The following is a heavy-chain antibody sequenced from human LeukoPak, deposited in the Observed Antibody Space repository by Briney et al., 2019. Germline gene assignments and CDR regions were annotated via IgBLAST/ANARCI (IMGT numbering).Heavy chain of an antibody. Sequence: SETLSLTCAVYGGSFSGYYWSWIRQPPGKGLEWIGEINHSGSTNYNPSLKSRVTISVDTSKNQFSLKLSSVTAADTAVYYCARLTYYYDSSGYYYSSRYYYYMDVWGKGTTVTISS. CDR2: INHSGST. V-gene: IGHV4-34*01. J-gene: IGHJ6*03. CDR3: ARLTYYYDSSGYYYSSRYYYYMDV. CDR1: GGSFSGYY. D-gene: IGHD3-22*01.